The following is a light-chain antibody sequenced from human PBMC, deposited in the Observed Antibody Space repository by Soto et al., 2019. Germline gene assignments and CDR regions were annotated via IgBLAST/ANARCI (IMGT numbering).Light chain of an antibody. CDR3: QQYNRYPTT. CDR2: KAS. Sequence: DIQMTQSPSTLSASVGDRVTITCRASQSISSWLAWYQQKPGKAPKLLIYKASSLESGVPSRFSGSGSGTGFTLTISSLQPDEFATYYCQQYNRYPTTFGQGTKVEIK. J-gene: IGKJ1*01. V-gene: IGKV1-5*03. CDR1: QSISSW.